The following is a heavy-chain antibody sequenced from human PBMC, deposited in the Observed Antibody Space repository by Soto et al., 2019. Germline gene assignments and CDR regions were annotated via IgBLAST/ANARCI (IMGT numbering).Heavy chain of an antibody. D-gene: IGHD2-8*01. CDR2: INSDGSTI. Sequence: ELQLVESGGRLVQPGGSLRLSCAASGFIFSDYWMLWVRRAPGKGLVWVSRINSDGSTITYADFVKGRFTISRDNTKNTLYLQMNSLRDEDTAVYYCATSNVYAQGIDYWGQGTLVTVSS. CDR3: ATSNVYAQGIDY. V-gene: IGHV3-74*01. CDR1: GFIFSDYW. J-gene: IGHJ4*02.